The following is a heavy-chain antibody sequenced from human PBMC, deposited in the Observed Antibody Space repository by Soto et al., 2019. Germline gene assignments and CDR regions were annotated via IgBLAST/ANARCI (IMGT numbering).Heavy chain of an antibody. D-gene: IGHD3-10*01. CDR3: ARVWGGAFDI. CDR2: IYYSGST. V-gene: IGHV4-59*01. J-gene: IGHJ3*02. Sequence: PSDTLSLTCTVSGGSISSYYWSWIRQPPGKGLEWIGYIYYSGSTNYNPSLKSRVTISVDTSKNQFSLKLSSVTAADTAVYYCARVWGGAFDIWGQGTMVTVSS. CDR1: GGSISSYY.